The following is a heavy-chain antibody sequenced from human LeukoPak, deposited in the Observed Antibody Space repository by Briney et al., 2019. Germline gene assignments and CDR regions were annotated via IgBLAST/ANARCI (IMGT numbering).Heavy chain of an antibody. V-gene: IGHV1-69*05. D-gene: IGHD4-23*01. J-gene: IGHJ6*03. CDR3: ARAVGYYYYYYYIDV. Sequence: SVKVSCKASGGTFISYAISWVRQAPGQGLEWMGGIIPIFGTANYAQKFQGRVTITTVKSTSTPYMELSSLRSEDTAVYYCARAVGYYYYYYYIDVWGKGTTVTVSS. CDR2: IIPIFGTA. CDR1: GGTFISYA.